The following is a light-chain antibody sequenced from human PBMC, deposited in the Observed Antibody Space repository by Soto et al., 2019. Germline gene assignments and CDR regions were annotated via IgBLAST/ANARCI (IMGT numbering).Light chain of an antibody. CDR2: DAS. CDR3: QQYETFSGT. V-gene: IGKV1-5*01. CDR1: QSVSGW. J-gene: IGKJ1*01. Sequence: DIQLTQSPSTLSASVGDRVTITCRASQSVSGWFTWYQQKPGEAPKLLIYDASALPRGVPSRFSGSGSGTKYTLTIASLQPDDFATYYCQQYETFSGTFGPGTKVDIK.